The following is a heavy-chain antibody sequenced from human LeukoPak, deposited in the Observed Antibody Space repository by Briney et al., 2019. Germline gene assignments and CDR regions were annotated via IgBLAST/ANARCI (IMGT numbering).Heavy chain of an antibody. CDR1: GCSISSYY. D-gene: IGHD3-16*01. CDR2: IYYSGST. CDR3: ARRRGSYLDC. Sequence: PSETLSLSCTVSGCSISSYYWSCIRQPPGKGLEWIGYIYYSGSTNYNPSLKNRVTISVDTSKNQFSLKLSSVTAADTAVYYCARRRGSYLDCWGQGTLVTVSS. V-gene: IGHV4-59*08. J-gene: IGHJ4*02.